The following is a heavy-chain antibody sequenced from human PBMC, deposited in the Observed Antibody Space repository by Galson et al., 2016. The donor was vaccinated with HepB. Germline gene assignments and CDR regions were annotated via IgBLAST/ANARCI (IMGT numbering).Heavy chain of an antibody. Sequence: TLSLTCAVSGGSIGSGYYYWSWIRQLPGTGLEWIGYVHNSGVTYYNPSLKSRVIISLDPSNNQFSLSLSSVTAADTAVYSCARDGDIVATMVFASWGQGTLVTVS. CDR3: ARDGDIVATMVFAS. CDR2: VHNSGVT. J-gene: IGHJ4*02. CDR1: GGSIGSGYYY. V-gene: IGHV4-31*11. D-gene: IGHD5-12*01.